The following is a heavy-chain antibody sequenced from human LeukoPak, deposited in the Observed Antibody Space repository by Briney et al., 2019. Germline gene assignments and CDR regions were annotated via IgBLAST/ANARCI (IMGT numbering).Heavy chain of an antibody. CDR3: ARGAAAGTSGMDV. CDR1: GGSFSGYY. CDR2: INHSGST. V-gene: IGHV4-34*01. J-gene: IGHJ6*02. Sequence: SETLSLTCAVYGGSFSGYYWSWIRQPPGKGLEWIGEINHSGSTNYNPSLKSRVTISVDTSRNQFSLKLSSVTAADTAVYYCARGAAAGTSGMDVWGQGTTVTVSS. D-gene: IGHD6-13*01.